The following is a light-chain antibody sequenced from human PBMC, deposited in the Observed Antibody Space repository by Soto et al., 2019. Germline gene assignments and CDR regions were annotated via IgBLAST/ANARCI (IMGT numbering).Light chain of an antibody. CDR1: SSDVGGYNY. Sequence: QSALTQPASVSGSPGQSITISCTGTSSDVGGYNYVSWYQQHPGKAPKLTIYDVSDRPSGVSNRFSGSKSGNTASLTISGLQAEDEADYYCNSYTSSSTRVFGTGTKVTVL. J-gene: IGLJ1*01. V-gene: IGLV2-14*01. CDR3: NSYTSSSTRV. CDR2: DVS.